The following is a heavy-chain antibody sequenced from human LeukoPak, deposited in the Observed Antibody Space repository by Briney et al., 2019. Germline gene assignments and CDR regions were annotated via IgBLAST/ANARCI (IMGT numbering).Heavy chain of an antibody. D-gene: IGHD1-26*01. CDR2: IWYDGSNE. Sequence: GGSLRLSCAASGLTFRNYGMHWVRQAPGKGLEWVAVIWYDGSNEGYADSVKGRFTISRDNSKNMLYLQMNSLRDEDTAVYYCVTNSGTPPRYMNVWGKGTTVSVSS. V-gene: IGHV3-33*01. J-gene: IGHJ6*03. CDR3: VTNSGTPPRYMNV. CDR1: GLTFRNYG.